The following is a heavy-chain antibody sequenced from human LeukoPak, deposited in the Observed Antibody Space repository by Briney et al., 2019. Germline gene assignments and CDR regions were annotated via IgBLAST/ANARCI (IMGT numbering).Heavy chain of an antibody. CDR2: MNPNSGNT. V-gene: IGHV1-8*01. D-gene: IGHD3-3*01. Sequence: ASVEVSCKASGYTFTSYDINWVRQATGQGLEWMGWMNPNSGNTGYAQKFQGRVTMTRNTSISTAYMELSSLRSEDTAVYYCARGTYDSWSGGRWFDPWGQGTLVTVSS. J-gene: IGHJ5*02. CDR1: GYTFTSYD. CDR3: ARGTYDSWSGGRWFDP.